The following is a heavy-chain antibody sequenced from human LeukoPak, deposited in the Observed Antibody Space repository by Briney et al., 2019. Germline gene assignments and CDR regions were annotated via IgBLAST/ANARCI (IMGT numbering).Heavy chain of an antibody. D-gene: IGHD6-13*01. CDR3: AGGGHSSSWYTAYYYYYMDV. CDR2: TSTYNGNT. V-gene: IGHV1-18*01. Sequence: ASVKVSCKASGYTFTSYGISWVRQAPGQGLEWMGWTSTYNGNTNYAQKVQGRVTMTTDTSTSTAYMELRSLRSDDTAVYYCAGGGHSSSWYTAYYYYYMDVWGKGTTVTVSS. CDR1: GYTFTSYG. J-gene: IGHJ6*03.